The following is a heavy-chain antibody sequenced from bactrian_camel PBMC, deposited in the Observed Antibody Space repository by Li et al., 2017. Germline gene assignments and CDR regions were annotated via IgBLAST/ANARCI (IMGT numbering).Heavy chain of an antibody. CDR2: IDANGKT. V-gene: IGHV3S53*01. Sequence: ESGGGSVHAGGSLTLSCLASEYLYSDHCLAWFRQAPGKAREKVAGIDANGKTIYADSVKGRFTISKDNTQNILYLEMSSLKPEDTAMYYCAAETHYCYIGSEFSYYGRGTQVTVS. J-gene: IGHJ4*01. D-gene: IGHD2*01. CDR1: EYLYSDHC.